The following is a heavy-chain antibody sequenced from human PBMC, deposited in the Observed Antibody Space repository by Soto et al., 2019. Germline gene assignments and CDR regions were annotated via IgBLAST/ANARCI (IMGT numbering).Heavy chain of an antibody. CDR2: ISSSSSYI. CDR3: ARDCTDVSVYGMDV. D-gene: IGHD2-8*01. V-gene: IGHV3-21*01. J-gene: IGHJ6*02. Sequence: EVQLVESGGGLVKPGGSLRLSCAASGFTFSSYSMNWVRQAPGKGLEWVSSISSSSSYIYYADSVKGRFTISRDNAKNSRDLQMNSRRAEDTAVYDGARDCTDVSVYGMDVWGQGTTVTVSS. CDR1: GFTFSSYS.